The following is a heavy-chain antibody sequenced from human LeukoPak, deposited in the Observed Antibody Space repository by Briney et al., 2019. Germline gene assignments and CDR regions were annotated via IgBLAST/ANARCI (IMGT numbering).Heavy chain of an antibody. J-gene: IGHJ6*03. CDR2: INPNSGGT. CDR3: ARGRRSTMVRGVNPLYYYYYHMDV. CDR1: GYTFTGYY. D-gene: IGHD3-10*01. Sequence: GASVKVSCKASGYTFTGYYMHWVRQAPGQGLEWMGWINPNSGGTNYAQKFQGRVTMTRNTSISTAYMELSSLRSEDTAVYYCARGRRSTMVRGVNPLYYYYYHMDVWGKGTTVTISS. V-gene: IGHV1-2*02.